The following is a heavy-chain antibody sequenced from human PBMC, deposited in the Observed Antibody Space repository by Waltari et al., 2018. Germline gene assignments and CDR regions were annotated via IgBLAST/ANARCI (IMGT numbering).Heavy chain of an antibody. J-gene: IGHJ4*02. CDR1: GFTFGAYG. CDR3: SKDSDAFYIDY. CDR2: IHHDEISK. V-gene: IGHV3-30*02. Sequence: QVQLVESGGGVVQPGGSLRPSGSVSGFTFGAYGMHWVRQAPGKGLEWVSYIHHDEISKHYADSVKGRFTISRDNSKNTVYLHMDSLRAEDTALYYCSKDSDAFYIDYWGQGVLVTVSS. D-gene: IGHD2-2*01.